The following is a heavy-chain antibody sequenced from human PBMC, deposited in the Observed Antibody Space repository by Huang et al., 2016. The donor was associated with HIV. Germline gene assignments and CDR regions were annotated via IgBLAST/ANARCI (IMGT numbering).Heavy chain of an antibody. D-gene: IGHD3-10*01. Sequence: EVHLVQSGAEVKEPGESLKISCQASGYNFDSYWIGWVRQMPGKGLDWMGVIYPGDYDTRYDPSFQGQVTISADQSINTAYLQWSSLKASDTAIYFCARQGLWLPPTDPFDYWGQGTPVTVSA. V-gene: IGHV5-51*01. CDR1: GYNFDSYW. J-gene: IGHJ4*02. CDR3: ARQGLWLPPTDPFDY. CDR2: IYPGDYDT.